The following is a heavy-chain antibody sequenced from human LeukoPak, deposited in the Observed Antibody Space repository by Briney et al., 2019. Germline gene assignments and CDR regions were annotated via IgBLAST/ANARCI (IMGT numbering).Heavy chain of an antibody. D-gene: IGHD5-12*01. CDR2: IIPIFGTA. J-gene: IGHJ6*03. Sequence: SVKVSCTASGGTFSSYAISWVRQAPGQGLEWMGGIIPIFGTANYAQKFQGRVTITTDESTSTAYMELSSLRSEDTAVYYCARAELSGYDYRYYMDVWGKGTTVTVSS. CDR3: ARAELSGYDYRYYMDV. V-gene: IGHV1-69*05. CDR1: GGTFSSYA.